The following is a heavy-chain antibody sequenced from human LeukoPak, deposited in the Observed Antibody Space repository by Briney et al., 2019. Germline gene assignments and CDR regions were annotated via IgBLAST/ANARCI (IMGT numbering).Heavy chain of an antibody. CDR2: INPNSGGT. V-gene: IGHV1-2*02. CDR3: ASSPQMLIGENFDY. J-gene: IGHJ4*02. Sequence: ASVKVSCKASGYTFTGYYMHWVRQAPGQGLEWMGWINPNSGGTNYAQKFQGRVTMTRDTSISTAYMELSRLRSDDTAVYYCASSPQMLIGENFDYWGQGTLRTVSS. CDR1: GYTFTGYY. D-gene: IGHD3-22*01.